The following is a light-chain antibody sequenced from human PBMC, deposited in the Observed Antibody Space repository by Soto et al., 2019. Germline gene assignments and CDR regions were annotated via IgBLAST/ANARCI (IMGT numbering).Light chain of an antibody. J-gene: IGLJ2*01. CDR2: VGTGEIVG. CDR1: SGYSNYK. Sequence: QSVLTQPPSASASLGASVTLTCTLSSGYSNYKVDWYQQRPGKGPRFVMRVGTGEIVGSKGDGIPDRFSVLGSGLNRYLTIKNIQEEDESDYHCGADHGSGSNFVVVFGGGTKLTVL. V-gene: IGLV9-49*03. CDR3: GADHGSGSNFVVV.